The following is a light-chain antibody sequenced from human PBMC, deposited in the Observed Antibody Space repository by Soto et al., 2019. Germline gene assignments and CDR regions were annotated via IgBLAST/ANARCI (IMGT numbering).Light chain of an antibody. CDR3: AAWDDSLKDRA. CDR1: SSNIGRNT. J-gene: IGLJ3*02. CDR2: SSD. Sequence: QSVLTQPPSAAGTPGQRVIISCSGSSSNIGRNTVKWYRQLPGTAPKLLIGSSDQRPSGVHDRFSGSQSGTSASLAISGLQSEDEADYICAAWDDSLKDRAFGGGTNLTVL. V-gene: IGLV1-44*01.